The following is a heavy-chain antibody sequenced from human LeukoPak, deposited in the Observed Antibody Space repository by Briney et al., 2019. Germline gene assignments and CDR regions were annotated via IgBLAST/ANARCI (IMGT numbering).Heavy chain of an antibody. Sequence: GASVKVSCKASGYTFTGYYMHWVRQAPGQGLEWMGWINPNSGGTNYAQKFQGRVTMTRDTSISTAYMELSRLRSDDTAVFYCARDPWGGDIVVVPAAIHDPWGQGTLVTVSS. V-gene: IGHV1-2*02. D-gene: IGHD2-2*01. J-gene: IGHJ5*02. CDR2: INPNSGGT. CDR3: ARDPWGGDIVVVPAAIHDP. CDR1: GYTFTGYY.